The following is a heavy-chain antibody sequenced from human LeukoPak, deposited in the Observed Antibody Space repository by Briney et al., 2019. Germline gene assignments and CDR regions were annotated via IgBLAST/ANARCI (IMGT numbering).Heavy chain of an antibody. D-gene: IGHD1/OR15-1a*01. CDR1: GFTVSSNY. J-gene: IGHJ4*02. CDR2: IYSGGST. CDR3: ARDGNTAAYDY. V-gene: IGHV3-66*02. Sequence: GGSLRLSCAASGFTVSSNYMSWVRQAPGKGLEWVSVIYSGGSTYYAGSVKGRFTISRDNSKNTLYLQMNSLRAEDTAVYYCARDGNTAAYDYWGQGTLVTVSS.